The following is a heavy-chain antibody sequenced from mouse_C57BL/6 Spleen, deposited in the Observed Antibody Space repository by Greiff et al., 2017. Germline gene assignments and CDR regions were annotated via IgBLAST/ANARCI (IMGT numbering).Heavy chain of an antibody. Sequence: QVQLQQPGAELVRPGSSVKLSCKASGYTFTSYWMDWVKQRPGQGLEWIGNIYPSDSETHYNQKFKDKATLTVDKSSSTAYMQLSSLTSEDSAVYYCERGTKLGNFDYWGQGTTLTVSS. CDR2: IYPSDSET. CDR1: GYTFTSYW. V-gene: IGHV1-61*01. CDR3: ERGTKLGNFDY. J-gene: IGHJ2*01. D-gene: IGHD1-3*01.